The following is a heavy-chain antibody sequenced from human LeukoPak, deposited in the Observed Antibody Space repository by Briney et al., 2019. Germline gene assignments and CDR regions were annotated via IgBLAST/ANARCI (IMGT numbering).Heavy chain of an antibody. CDR3: ASCYFYGDFDAFDI. V-gene: IGHV4-39*07. D-gene: IGHD4-17*01. Sequence: PSETLSLTCTVSGGSISSSSYYWSWIRQPPGKGLEWIGEINHSGSTNYNPSLKSRVTISVNTSKNQFSLKLSSVTAADTAVYYCASCYFYGDFDAFDIWGQGTMVTVSS. CDR2: INHSGST. CDR1: GGSISSSSYY. J-gene: IGHJ3*02.